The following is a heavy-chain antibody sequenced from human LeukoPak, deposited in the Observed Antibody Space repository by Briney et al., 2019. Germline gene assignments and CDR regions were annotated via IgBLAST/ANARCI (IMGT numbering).Heavy chain of an antibody. D-gene: IGHD2-2*01. CDR1: GYTFTSYD. CDR2: MNPNSGNT. J-gene: IGHJ6*02. CDR3: ARAPMEVVVPAADDYYYGMDV. V-gene: IGHV1-8*01. Sequence: ASVKVSCKASGYTFTSYDINWVRRATGQGLEWMGWMNPNSGNTGYAQKFQGRVTMTRNTSISTAYIELSSLRSEDTAVYYCARAPMEVVVPAADDYYYGMDVWGQGTTVTVSS.